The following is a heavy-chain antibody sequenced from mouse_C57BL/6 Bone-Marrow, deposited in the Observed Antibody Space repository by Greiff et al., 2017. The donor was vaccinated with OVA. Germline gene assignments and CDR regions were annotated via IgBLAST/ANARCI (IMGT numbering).Heavy chain of an antibody. J-gene: IGHJ2*01. D-gene: IGHD2-5*01. CDR2: ISYSGST. CDR1: GYSITSGYD. V-gene: IGHV3-1*01. CDR3: ARGGYSNYYFDY. Sequence: EVKLQQSGPGMVKPSQSLSLTCTVTGYSITSGYDWHWIRHFPGNKLEWMGYISYSGSTNYNPSLKSRISITHDTSKNHFFLKLNSVTTEDTATYYCARGGYSNYYFDYWGQGTTLTVSS.